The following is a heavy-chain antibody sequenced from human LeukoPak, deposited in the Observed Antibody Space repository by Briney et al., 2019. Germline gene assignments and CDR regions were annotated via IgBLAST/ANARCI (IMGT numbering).Heavy chain of an antibody. CDR2: MNPNSGNT. D-gene: IGHD3-10*01. Sequence: ASVKVSCKASGYTFTSYDINWVRQATGQGLEWMGWMNPNSGNTGYAQKFQGRVTMTRNTSISTAYMELSSLRSEDTAVYYCARGLYGSGSYYLDYYYYYGMDVRGQGTTVTVSS. CDR3: ARGLYGSGSYYLDYYYYYGMDV. CDR1: GYTFTSYD. V-gene: IGHV1-8*01. J-gene: IGHJ6*02.